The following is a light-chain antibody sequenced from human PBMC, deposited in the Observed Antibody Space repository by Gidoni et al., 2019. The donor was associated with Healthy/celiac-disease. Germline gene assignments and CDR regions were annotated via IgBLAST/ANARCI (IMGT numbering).Light chain of an antibody. V-gene: IGLV3-1*01. Sequence: YELTQPPSVSVSPGQTASLTCSGDKLGDKYACWYQQRPGQSPVLVIYQDSKRPSGIPERFSGSNSGNTATLTISGTQAMDEADYYCQAWDSSLVVFGGGTKLTVL. J-gene: IGLJ2*01. CDR3: QAWDSSLVV. CDR2: QDS. CDR1: KLGDKY.